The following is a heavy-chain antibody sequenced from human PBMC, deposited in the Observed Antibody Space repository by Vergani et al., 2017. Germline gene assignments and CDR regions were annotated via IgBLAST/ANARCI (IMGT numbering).Heavy chain of an antibody. CDR2: IDPSDSYT. V-gene: IGHV5-10-1*03. J-gene: IGHJ6*03. D-gene: IGHD6-19*01. Sequence: EVQLAQSGAEVKQPGASLRISFTGSGSSFTSYWISWVRQMPGKGLEWKGRIDPSDSYTNYSPSFQGHAAISADKSISTAYLQWSSLKASDTAMYYCARYSSGWYRHYYYMDVWGKGTTVTVSS. CDR3: ARYSSGWYRHYYYMDV. CDR1: GSSFTSYW.